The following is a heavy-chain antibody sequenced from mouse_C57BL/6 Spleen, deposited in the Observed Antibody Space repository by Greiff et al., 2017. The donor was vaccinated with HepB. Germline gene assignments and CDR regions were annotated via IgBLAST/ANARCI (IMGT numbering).Heavy chain of an antibody. D-gene: IGHD1-1*01. J-gene: IGHJ2*01. Sequence: QVQLQQPGAELVRPGTSVKLSCKASGYTFTSYWMHWVKQRPGQGLEWIGVIDPSDSYTNYNQKFKGKATLTVDTSSSTAYMQLSSLTSEDSAVYYCARRITTVGYFDYWGQGTTLTVSS. CDR3: ARRITTVGYFDY. CDR1: GYTFTSYW. CDR2: IDPSDSYT. V-gene: IGHV1-59*01.